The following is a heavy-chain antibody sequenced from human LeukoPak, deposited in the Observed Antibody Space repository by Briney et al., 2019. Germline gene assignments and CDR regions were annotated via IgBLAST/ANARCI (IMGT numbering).Heavy chain of an antibody. CDR1: GVTFSSYA. D-gene: IGHD2-2*01. J-gene: IGHJ4*02. CDR3: AKFHIVVVPAASLCFDY. V-gene: IGHV3-23*01. CDR2: ISGSGGST. Sequence: GGSLRLSCAASGVTFSSYAMSWVRQAPGKGLEWVSAISGSGGSTYYADSVKGRFTISRDNSNNKPYLQMTGLRAEDTAVYYCAKFHIVVVPAASLCFDYWGQGTLVTVSS.